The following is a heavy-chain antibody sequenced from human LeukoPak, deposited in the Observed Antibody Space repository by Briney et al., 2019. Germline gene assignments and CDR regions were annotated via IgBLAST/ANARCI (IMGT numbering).Heavy chain of an antibody. D-gene: IGHD2-2*01. CDR2: INPGGSWT. CDR3: ARDTSWFDP. J-gene: IGHJ5*02. CDR1: GYTFTRHY. Sequence: ASVKVSCKASGYTFTRHYMHWVRQAPGQGLEWMGVINPGGSWTSYAQKFQGRVTMTRDTSISTAYMELSRLRSDDTAVYYCARDTSWFDPWGQGTLVTVSS. V-gene: IGHV1-46*01.